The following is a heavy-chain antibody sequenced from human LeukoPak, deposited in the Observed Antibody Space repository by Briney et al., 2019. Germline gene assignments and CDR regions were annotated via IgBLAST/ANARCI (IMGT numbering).Heavy chain of an antibody. CDR3: ARESYDYVWGSYRF. CDR2: ISASGST. V-gene: IGHV4-4*07. J-gene: IGHJ4*02. CDR1: GDSISYFY. Sequence: SETLSLTCSVSGDSISYFYWSWIRQAAGKGLEWIGRISASGSTDYNASLKSRVTMSVDTSKNQFSLKLSSVTAADTAVYYCARESYDYVWGSYRFWGQGTLVTVSS. D-gene: IGHD3-16*02.